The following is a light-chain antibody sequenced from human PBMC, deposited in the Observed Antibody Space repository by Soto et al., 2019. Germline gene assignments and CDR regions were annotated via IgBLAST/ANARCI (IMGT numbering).Light chain of an antibody. CDR2: GAS. CDR3: QQYGSSLF. J-gene: IGKJ3*01. CDR1: QSVSSSY. Sequence: MVLTQSPGTLSFSPGERAALSCMASQSVSSSYLAWYQQKPGQAPRLLIYGASSRATGIPDRFSGSGSGTDFTLTISRLEPEDFAVYYCQQYGSSLFFGPGTKVDNK. V-gene: IGKV3-20*01.